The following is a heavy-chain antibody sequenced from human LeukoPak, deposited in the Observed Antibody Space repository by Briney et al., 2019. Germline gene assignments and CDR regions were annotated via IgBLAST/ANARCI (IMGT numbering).Heavy chain of an antibody. D-gene: IGHD2-2*01. Sequence: GGSLRLSCAASGFTFSSYWMSWVRQAPGKGLEWVANIKQDGSEKYYVDSVKGRFTISRDNAKNSLYLQMNSLRAEDTAMYYCAREIVVVPYYYYYMDVWGKGTTVTVSS. J-gene: IGHJ6*03. V-gene: IGHV3-7*01. CDR1: GFTFSSYW. CDR2: IKQDGSEK. CDR3: AREIVVVPYYYYYMDV.